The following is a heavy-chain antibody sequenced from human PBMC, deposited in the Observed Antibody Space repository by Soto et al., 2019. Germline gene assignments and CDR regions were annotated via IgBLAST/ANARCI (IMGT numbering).Heavy chain of an antibody. CDR3: AKLSCTSSTCYFPGWFDP. CDR2: VYYSGSS. Sequence: SETLYLTCTVSGDSISGGASFWGWIRQPPGKGLEWIANVYYSGSSYYNPSLKSRLTISVDTTKNQFSLQLKSMTAADTAVYYCAKLSCTSSTCYFPGWFDPWGQGTLVT. V-gene: IGHV4-31*03. J-gene: IGHJ5*02. CDR1: GDSISGGASF. D-gene: IGHD2-2*01.